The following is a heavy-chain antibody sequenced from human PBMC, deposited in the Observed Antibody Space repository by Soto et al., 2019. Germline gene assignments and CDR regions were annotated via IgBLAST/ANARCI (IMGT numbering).Heavy chain of an antibody. D-gene: IGHD4-4*01. J-gene: IGHJ5*02. V-gene: IGHV4-59*08. CDR1: GGSITGYY. CDR3: ARHSYYSNPLRFDP. Sequence: QVQLQESGPGLVQPSETLSLTCTVSGGSITGYYWSWIRQPPGKGPEWIGNIHYSGSTNYNPSLKRRVTISVDTSKNQFSLRLSSVTAAETAVYDCARHSYYSNPLRFDPWGQGTLVTVSS. CDR2: IHYSGST.